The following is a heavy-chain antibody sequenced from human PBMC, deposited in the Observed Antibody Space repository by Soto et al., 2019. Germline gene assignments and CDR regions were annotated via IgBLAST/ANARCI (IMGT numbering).Heavy chain of an antibody. CDR2: INPNSGST. CDR3: ARDQLIDI. V-gene: IGHV1-2*02. J-gene: IGHJ3*02. CDR1: GYTFTGYY. Sequence: ASLKITCKASGYTFTGYYMHWVRQAPGQGLEWMGWINPNSGSTDYAQKFQGVVIMARETSISTAYMELSRLRSDDTAVYYCARDQLIDIWGQGTMVT. D-gene: IGHD6-6*01.